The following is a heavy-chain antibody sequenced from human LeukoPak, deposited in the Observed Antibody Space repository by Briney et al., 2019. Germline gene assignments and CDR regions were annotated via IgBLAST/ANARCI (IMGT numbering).Heavy chain of an antibody. V-gene: IGHV3-23*01. D-gene: IGHD6-13*01. Sequence: PGGSLRLSCAASGFTFSSYAMSWVRQAPGKGLEWVSAISGSGGSTYYADSVKGRFTISRDNSKNTLYLQMNSRRAEDTAVYYCAKDGSSSYVGYFDHWGQGTLVTVSS. J-gene: IGHJ4*02. CDR1: GFTFSSYA. CDR3: AKDGSSSYVGYFDH. CDR2: ISGSGGST.